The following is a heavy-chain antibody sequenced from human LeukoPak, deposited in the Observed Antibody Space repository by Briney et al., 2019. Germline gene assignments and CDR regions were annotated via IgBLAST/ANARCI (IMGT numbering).Heavy chain of an antibody. J-gene: IGHJ4*02. CDR2: ISNSGGST. CDR1: GFIFSSYA. V-gene: IGHV3-23*01. CDR3: AKGTSSSFDY. Sequence: GGSLRLSCAASGFIFSSYAMNWVRQAPGKGLEWVSGISNSGGSTYYADSVKGRFTISRDNSKNTLYLQMNSLRAEDTAVYYCAKGTSSSFDYWGQGTLVTVSS. D-gene: IGHD6-6*01.